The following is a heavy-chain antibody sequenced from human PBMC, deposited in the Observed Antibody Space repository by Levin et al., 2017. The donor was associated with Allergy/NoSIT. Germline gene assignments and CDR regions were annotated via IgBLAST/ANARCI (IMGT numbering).Heavy chain of an antibody. J-gene: IGHJ4*02. Sequence: RPSETLSLTCTVSGGSISSYYWSWIRQPPGKGLEWIGYIYYSGSANYNPSLKSRVTISIDTSKNQLSLKLSSVTAADTAVYYCAREYVSRGLDYWGQGTLVTVSS. V-gene: IGHV4-59*01. D-gene: IGHD6-13*01. CDR3: AREYVSRGLDY. CDR1: GGSISSYY. CDR2: IYYSGSA.